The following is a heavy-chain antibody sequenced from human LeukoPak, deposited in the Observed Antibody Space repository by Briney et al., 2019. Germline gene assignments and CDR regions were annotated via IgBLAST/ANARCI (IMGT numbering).Heavy chain of an antibody. Sequence: GGSLRLSCAASGFTFSSYSMNWVRQAPGKGLEWVSYISSSSSTIYYADSVKGRFTISRDNAKNSLYLQMSSLRADDTAMYYCAREILRDGSYLIEDWGQGIPVTVSS. V-gene: IGHV3-48*01. CDR2: ISSSSSTI. J-gene: IGHJ4*02. CDR3: AREILRDGSYLIED. D-gene: IGHD1-26*01. CDR1: GFTFSSYS.